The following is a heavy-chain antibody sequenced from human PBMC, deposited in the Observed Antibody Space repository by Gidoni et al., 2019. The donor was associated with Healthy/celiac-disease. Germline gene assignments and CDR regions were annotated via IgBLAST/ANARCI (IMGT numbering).Heavy chain of an antibody. Sequence: QVQLVQSGAEVKKPGASVKVSCKASGSTFTGYSMHWVRQAPGQGLEWMGRINPTSGGTNYAQKFQGRVTMTRDTSISTAYMELSRLRSDDTAVYYCARGRVQGGGLFDPWGQGTLVTVSS. CDR2: INPTSGGT. CDR1: GSTFTGYS. CDR3: ARGRVQGGGLFDP. J-gene: IGHJ5*02. V-gene: IGHV1-2*06. D-gene: IGHD3-10*01.